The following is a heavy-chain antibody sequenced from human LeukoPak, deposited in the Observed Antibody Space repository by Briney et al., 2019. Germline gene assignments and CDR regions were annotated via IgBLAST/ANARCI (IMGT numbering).Heavy chain of an antibody. J-gene: IGHJ3*02. Sequence: GGSLRLSCAASGFTFSSYWMHWVRQAPGKGLVWVSRINTDGSSTSYADSVKGRFTISRDNSKNTLYLQMNSLRAEDTAVYYCASAILTGYYAFDIWGQGTMVTVSS. D-gene: IGHD3-9*01. V-gene: IGHV3-74*01. CDR2: INTDGSST. CDR1: GFTFSSYW. CDR3: ASAILTGYYAFDI.